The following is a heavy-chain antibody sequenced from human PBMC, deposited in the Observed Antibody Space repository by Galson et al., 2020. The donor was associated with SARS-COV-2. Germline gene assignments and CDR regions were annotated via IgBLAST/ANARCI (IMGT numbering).Heavy chain of an antibody. V-gene: IGHV3-33*06. CDR3: AKGEWYSGYSTQGFDY. Sequence: QLGESLKISCAASGFTFSSYGMHWVRQAPGKGLEWVAVIWYDGSNKYYADSVKGRFTISRDNSKNTLYLQMNSLRAEDTAVYYCAKGEWYSGYSTQGFDYWGQGTLVTVSS. D-gene: IGHD3-22*01. CDR2: IWYDGSNK. CDR1: GFTFSSYG. J-gene: IGHJ4*02.